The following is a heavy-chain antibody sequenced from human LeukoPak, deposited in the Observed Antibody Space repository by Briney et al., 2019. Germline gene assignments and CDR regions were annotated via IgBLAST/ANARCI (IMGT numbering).Heavy chain of an antibody. D-gene: IGHD6-19*01. CDR1: GYTFTGHY. J-gene: IGHJ4*02. V-gene: IGHV1-2*02. CDR3: ARVGHTSGWDFDY. CDR2: INPNSGGT. Sequence: ASVKVSCKASGYTFTGHYIHWVRQAPGQGLEWKGFINPNSGGTNYAQKFQGRVTMTRDTSITTAYMELRRVTSDDTAVYYCARVGHTSGWDFDYWGQGTLVTVSS.